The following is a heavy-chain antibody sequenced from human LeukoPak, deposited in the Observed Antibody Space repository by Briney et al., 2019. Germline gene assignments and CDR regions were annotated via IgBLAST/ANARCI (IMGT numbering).Heavy chain of an antibody. CDR2: MNPNSGNT. CDR1: GYTFTSYV. D-gene: IGHD3-3*01. Sequence: GASVTVSCKASGYTFTSYVINWVRQATGQGLEWMGWMNPNSGNTGYAQKFQGRVTMTRNTSISTAYMELSSLRSEDTAVYYCARGIGVYYYYYYMDVWGKGTTVTVSS. J-gene: IGHJ6*03. V-gene: IGHV1-8*01. CDR3: ARGIGVYYYYYYMDV.